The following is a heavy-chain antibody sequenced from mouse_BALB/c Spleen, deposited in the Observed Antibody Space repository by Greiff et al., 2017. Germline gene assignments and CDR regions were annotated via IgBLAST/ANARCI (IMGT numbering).Heavy chain of an antibody. V-gene: IGHV1-14*01. J-gene: IGHJ4*01. Sequence: VQLQQSGPELVKPGASVKMSCKASGYTFTSYVMHSVKQKPGQGLEWIGYINPYNDGTKYNEKFKGKATLTSDKSSSTAYMELSSLTSEDSAVYYCARCGYYGYYAMDYWGQGTSVTVSS. CDR3: ARCGYYGYYAMDY. CDR2: INPYNDGT. D-gene: IGHD2-3*01. CDR1: GYTFTSYV.